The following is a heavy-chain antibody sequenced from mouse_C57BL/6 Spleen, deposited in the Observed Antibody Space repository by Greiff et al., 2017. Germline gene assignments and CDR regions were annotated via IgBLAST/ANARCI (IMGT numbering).Heavy chain of an antibody. Sequence: VQLKQPGAELVKPGASVKVSCKASGYTFTSYWMHWVKQRPGQGLEWIGRIHPSDSDTNYNQKFKGKATLTVDKSSSTAYMQLSSLTSEDSAVYYCAIPAQATLCDDWGQGTTLTVSS. V-gene: IGHV1-74*01. CDR2: IHPSDSDT. J-gene: IGHJ2*01. CDR1: GYTFTSYW. CDR3: AIPAQATLCDD. D-gene: IGHD3-2*02.